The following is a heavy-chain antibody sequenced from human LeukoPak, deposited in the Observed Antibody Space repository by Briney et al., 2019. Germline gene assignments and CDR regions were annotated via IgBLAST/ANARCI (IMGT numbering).Heavy chain of an antibody. Sequence: RGSLRLSCAASGFTFSSYAMNWVRQAPGKGLEWVSAISGSGGGTYYADSVKGRFTISRDNSKNTLYLQMNSLRAEDTAVYYCAKDAASAMVSMYDYWGQGTLVTVSS. CDR2: ISGSGGGT. V-gene: IGHV3-23*01. J-gene: IGHJ4*02. CDR3: AKDAASAMVSMYDY. CDR1: GFTFSSYA. D-gene: IGHD5-18*01.